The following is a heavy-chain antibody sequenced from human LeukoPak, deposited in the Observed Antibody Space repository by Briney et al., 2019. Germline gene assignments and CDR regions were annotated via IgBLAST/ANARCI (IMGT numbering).Heavy chain of an antibody. CDR3: ARVVLTAVDGVLDY. CDR2: ISSSSSTI. V-gene: IGHV3-48*01. CDR1: GFTFSSYS. D-gene: IGHD6-19*01. J-gene: IGHJ4*02. Sequence: GGSLRLSCAASGFTFSSYSMNWVRQAPGKGLEWVSYISSSSSTIYYADSVKGRFTISRDNPKKSLYLQMNSLRAEDTAVYYCARVVLTAVDGVLDYWGQGTLVTVSS.